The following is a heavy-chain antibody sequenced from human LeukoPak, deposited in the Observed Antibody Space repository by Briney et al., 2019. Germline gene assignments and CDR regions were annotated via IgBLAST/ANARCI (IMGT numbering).Heavy chain of an antibody. V-gene: IGHV3-23*01. D-gene: IGHD6-13*01. CDR2: ISTTGGTT. CDR3: AKSEGSSWFSDFDY. CDR1: GLTFSSYG. Sequence: AGGTLRLSCAASGLTFSSYGMSWVRQAPGRGLEWVSAISTTGGTTYYADSVRGRFTISRDNSKNTLYLQMNSLRAEDTAVYYCAKSEGSSWFSDFDYWGQGTLVTVSS. J-gene: IGHJ4*02.